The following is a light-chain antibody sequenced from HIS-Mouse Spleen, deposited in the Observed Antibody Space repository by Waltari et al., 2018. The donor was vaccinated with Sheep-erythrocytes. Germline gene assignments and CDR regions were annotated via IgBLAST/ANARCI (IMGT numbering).Light chain of an antibody. J-gene: IGKJ3*01. CDR1: QSVSSY. CDR2: DAS. Sequence: EIVLTQSPATLSLSPRERATLSCRASQSVSSYLAWYQQKPGQAPRLLIYDASNRATGIPPRFSGSGSGTDFTLTISSLEPEDFATYYCQQLNSYPFTFGPGTKVDIK. V-gene: IGKV3-11*01. CDR3: QQLNSYPFT.